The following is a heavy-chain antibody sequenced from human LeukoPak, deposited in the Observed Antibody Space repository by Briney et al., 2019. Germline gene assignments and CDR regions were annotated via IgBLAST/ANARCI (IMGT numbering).Heavy chain of an antibody. CDR3: AKGIRFLEWFFDY. V-gene: IGHV3-9*01. J-gene: IGHJ4*02. CDR2: ISWNSGSI. D-gene: IGHD3-3*01. Sequence: GGSLRLSCAASGFTFDDYAMHWVRQAPGKGLEWVSGISWNSGSIGYADSVKGRFTISRDNAKNSLYLQMNSLRAEDTALYYCAKGIRFLEWFFDYWGQGTLVTVSS. CDR1: GFTFDDYA.